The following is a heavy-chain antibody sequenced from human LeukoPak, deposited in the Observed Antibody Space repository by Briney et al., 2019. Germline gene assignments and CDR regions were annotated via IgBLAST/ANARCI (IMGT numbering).Heavy chain of an antibody. Sequence: SVKVSCKASGGTFISYGISWVRQAPGQGLEWMGRIIPIVGITNYAQKFQGRVTITADNSTRTAYMELSSLTSEDTAVYYCARGLHFTMVRGGTTNYYYGMDVWGQGTSVTVSS. D-gene: IGHD3-10*01. J-gene: IGHJ6*02. V-gene: IGHV1-69*04. CDR1: GGTFISYG. CDR2: IIPIVGIT. CDR3: ARGLHFTMVRGGTTNYYYGMDV.